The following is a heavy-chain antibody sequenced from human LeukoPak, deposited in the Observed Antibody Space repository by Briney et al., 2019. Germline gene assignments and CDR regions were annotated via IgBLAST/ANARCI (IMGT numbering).Heavy chain of an antibody. D-gene: IGHD4-11*01. CDR1: GGTFSSYA. J-gene: IGHJ4*02. Sequence: ASVKVSCKASGGTFSSYAISWVRQAPGQGLEWMGGIIPIFGTANYAQRFQGRVTITADESTSTAYMELSSLRAEDTAVYYCAKDLLSNYIDYWGQGTLVTVSS. V-gene: IGHV1-69*13. CDR3: AKDLLSNYIDY. CDR2: IIPIFGTA.